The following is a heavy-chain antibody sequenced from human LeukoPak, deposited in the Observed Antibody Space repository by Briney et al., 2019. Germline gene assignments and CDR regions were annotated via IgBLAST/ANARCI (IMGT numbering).Heavy chain of an antibody. CDR1: GFTFSSYA. Sequence: PGGSLRLSCAASGFTFSSYAMSWVRQAPGKGLEWVSTISGSGGSTCYSDSVKGRFTIYRDNSKNTLYVHLDSLRADDTAVYYCAKKQGLQRPYDYWGQGTLVTVSS. V-gene: IGHV3-23*01. CDR3: AKKQGLQRPYDY. J-gene: IGHJ4*02. D-gene: IGHD1/OR15-1a*01. CDR2: ISGSGGST.